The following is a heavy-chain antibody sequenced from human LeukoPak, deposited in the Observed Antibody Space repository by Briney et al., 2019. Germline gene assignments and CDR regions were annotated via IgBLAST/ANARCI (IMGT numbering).Heavy chain of an antibody. D-gene: IGHD2-21*02. CDR3: ARHALATVTDPSFDY. V-gene: IGHV4-39*01. CDR1: GGSISTPGYY. J-gene: IGHJ4*02. Sequence: SETLSLTCTVSGGSISTPGYYWGWIRQPPGKGLEWIGSLYHSGSTYYKPSPKSRATISVDKSKNQCSLKLRSVTAADTAVYYCARHALATVTDPSFDYWGQGTLVTVSS. CDR2: LYHSGST.